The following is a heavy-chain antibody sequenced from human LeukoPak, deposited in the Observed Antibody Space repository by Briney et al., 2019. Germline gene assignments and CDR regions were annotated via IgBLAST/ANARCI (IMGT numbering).Heavy chain of an antibody. Sequence: GGSLRLSCAASGFTFSAYAMSWVRQAPRKGLEWVSAITPTAGNTYYADSVKGRFTISRDTSKNTQFLQMNSLRAEDTAVYYCLGYCSGGSCYSGGYWGQGTLVTVSS. CDR3: LGYCSGGSCYSGGY. J-gene: IGHJ4*02. CDR1: GFTFSAYA. V-gene: IGHV3-23*01. D-gene: IGHD2-15*01. CDR2: ITPTAGNT.